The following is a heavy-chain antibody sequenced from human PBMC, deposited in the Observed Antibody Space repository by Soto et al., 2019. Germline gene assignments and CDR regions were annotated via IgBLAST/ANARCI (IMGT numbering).Heavy chain of an antibody. D-gene: IGHD4-4*01. CDR3: ARSSQLLQYYFDY. CDR2: IYYSGST. J-gene: IGHJ4*02. Sequence: AETLSLTCTVSGGSISSYYWSWIRQPPGKGLEWIGYIYYSGSTNYNPSLKSRVTISVDTSKNQFSLKLSSVTAADTAVYYCARSSQLLQYYFDYWGQGTLVTVSS. V-gene: IGHV4-59*01. CDR1: GGSISSYY.